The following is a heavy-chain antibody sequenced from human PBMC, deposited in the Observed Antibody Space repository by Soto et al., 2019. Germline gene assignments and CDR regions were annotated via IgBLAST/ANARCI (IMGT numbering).Heavy chain of an antibody. Sequence: EVQLVESGGGLVQPGGSLRLSCAASGFTFSSYSMNWVRQAPGKGLEWVSYISSSSSTIYYADSVKGRFTISRDNAKNSLYLQMNSLRDEDTAVYYCARDIALYYDFWRGKNYYYYGMDVWGQGTTVTVSS. J-gene: IGHJ6*02. V-gene: IGHV3-48*02. D-gene: IGHD3-3*01. CDR1: GFTFSSYS. CDR2: ISSSSSTI. CDR3: ARDIALYYDFWRGKNYYYYGMDV.